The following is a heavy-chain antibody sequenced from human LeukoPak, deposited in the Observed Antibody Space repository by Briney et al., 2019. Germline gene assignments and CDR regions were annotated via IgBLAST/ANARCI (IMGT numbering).Heavy chain of an antibody. CDR3: ARATYYYDSSGSDAFDI. CDR1: GYSFTTYW. CDR2: IYPGDSDT. Sequence: GESLKISCKGSGYSFTTYWIGWVRQMPGKGLEWMGIIYPGDSDTRYSPSFQGQVTISADKSISTAYLQWSSLKASDTAMYYCARATYYYDSSGSDAFDIWGQGTMVTVS. V-gene: IGHV5-51*01. J-gene: IGHJ3*02. D-gene: IGHD3-22*01.